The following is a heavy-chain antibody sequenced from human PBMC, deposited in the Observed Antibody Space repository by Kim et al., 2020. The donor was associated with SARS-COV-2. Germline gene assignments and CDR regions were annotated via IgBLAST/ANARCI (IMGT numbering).Heavy chain of an antibody. CDR3: ARGRSTFIVGATTFDY. J-gene: IGHJ4*02. Sequence: DSVTGRLTISRVNAKNSLYLQMNSLRNEDTAVYYCARGRSTFIVGATTFDYWGQGTRVTVSA. D-gene: IGHD1-26*01. V-gene: IGHV3-11*05.